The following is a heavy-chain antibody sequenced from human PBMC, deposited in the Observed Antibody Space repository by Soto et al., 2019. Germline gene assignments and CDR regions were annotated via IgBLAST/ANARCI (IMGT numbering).Heavy chain of an antibody. CDR1: GFTFSSYN. CDR3: ARENAYCEPNSFDY. Sequence: EVQLVESGGGLVKPGGSLRLSCTASGFTFSSYNMNWVRQAPGKGLEWVSSISSSSNYIYYADSMKGRFTISRDNAKNSLDVPMNSLRPEDTAVYYCARENAYCEPNSFDYWGQGTLVTVSS. V-gene: IGHV3-21*02. D-gene: IGHD2-8*02. J-gene: IGHJ4*02. CDR2: ISSSSNYI.